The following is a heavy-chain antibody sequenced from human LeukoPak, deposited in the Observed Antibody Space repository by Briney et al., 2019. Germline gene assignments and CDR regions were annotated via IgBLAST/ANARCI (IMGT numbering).Heavy chain of an antibody. CDR2: IYYSGST. Sequence: SETLSLTCTVSGGSISGYYWSWVRQPPGKGLEWIGYIYYSGSTYYNPSLKSRVTMSVGTSKHQFSLKLRSVTAADTAVYYCARQRDYAAPIDIWGQGTMVTVSS. D-gene: IGHD4-17*01. V-gene: IGHV4-59*04. J-gene: IGHJ3*02. CDR1: GGSISGYY. CDR3: ARQRDYAAPIDI.